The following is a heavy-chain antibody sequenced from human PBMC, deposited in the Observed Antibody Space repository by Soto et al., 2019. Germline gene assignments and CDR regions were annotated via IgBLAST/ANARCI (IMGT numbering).Heavy chain of an antibody. D-gene: IGHD3-3*01. CDR3: TRVIFGYVSNNDY. Sequence: EVQLVESGGGLVQPGGSLKLSCAASGFTFSGSAMHWVRQASGKGLEWVGRIRSKANSYATAYAASGKGSFTISRDESKNTAYLQMNSVKTEDTAVYYCTRVIFGYVSNNDYWGQGCLFTVCS. V-gene: IGHV3-73*02. CDR1: GFTFSGSA. CDR2: IRSKANSYAT. J-gene: IGHJ4*02.